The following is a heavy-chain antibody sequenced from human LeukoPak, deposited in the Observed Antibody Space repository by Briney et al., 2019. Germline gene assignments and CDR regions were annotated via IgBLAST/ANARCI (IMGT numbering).Heavy chain of an antibody. CDR1: GFTFSSYG. CDR3: ARSGAAAGTIYYYYMDV. J-gene: IGHJ6*03. V-gene: IGHV3-30*02. D-gene: IGHD6-13*01. CDR2: IRYDGSNK. Sequence: AGSLRLSCAASGFTFSSYGMHWVRQAPGKGLEWVAFIRYDGSNKYYTDPVKGRFTISRDNSTNTLYLQMNSLRAEDTAVYYCARSGAAAGTIYYYYMDVWGKGTTVTVSS.